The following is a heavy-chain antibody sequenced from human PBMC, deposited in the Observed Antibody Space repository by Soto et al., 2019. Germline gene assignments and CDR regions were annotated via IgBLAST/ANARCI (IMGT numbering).Heavy chain of an antibody. D-gene: IGHD4-17*01. CDR1: GCTLRSYH. CDR3: ARDGTTGTTNYHYAMDV. Sequence: EVQLVESVVGLVQPGGSLSLSCAASGCTLRSYHMDWVRQAPGKGLEWVSDININSGTIHYADSVKGRFTISRDNAKNSLYLQMDSLRAEDTAVYFCARDGTTGTTNYHYAMDVGGQWTTVTVSS. V-gene: IGHV3-48*03. J-gene: IGHJ6*02. CDR2: ININSGTI.